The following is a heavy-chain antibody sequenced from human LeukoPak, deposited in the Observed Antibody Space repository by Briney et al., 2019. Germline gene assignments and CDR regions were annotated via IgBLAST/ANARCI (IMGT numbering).Heavy chain of an antibody. D-gene: IGHD5-18*01. CDR2: ISGSGGST. CDR3: AKDLRQLWSFFDY. CDR1: GFTFSSYA. Sequence: GGSLRLSCAASGFTFSSYAMSWVRQAPGKGLEWVSAISGSGGSTYYADSVKGRFTISRDNSKNTLYLQMNSLRAEDTAVDYCAKDLRQLWSFFDYWGQGTLVTVSS. J-gene: IGHJ4*02. V-gene: IGHV3-23*01.